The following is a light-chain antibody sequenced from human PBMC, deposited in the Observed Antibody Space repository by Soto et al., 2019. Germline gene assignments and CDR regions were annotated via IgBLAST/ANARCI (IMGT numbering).Light chain of an antibody. CDR2: DVN. Sequence: QSALTQPRSVSGSPGQSVTISCTGASGDIGGYNYVSWYQHHPGKAPKLIILDVNKRPSGVPDRFSGSKSGNTASLTISGLQPEDEADYYCCSYAGSSLVFGGGTKLTVL. J-gene: IGLJ2*01. CDR1: SGDIGGYNY. V-gene: IGLV2-11*01. CDR3: CSYAGSSLV.